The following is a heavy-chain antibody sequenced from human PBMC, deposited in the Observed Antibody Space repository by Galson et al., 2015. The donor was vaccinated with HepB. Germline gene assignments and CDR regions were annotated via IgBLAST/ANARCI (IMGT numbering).Heavy chain of an antibody. D-gene: IGHD3-10*01. Sequence: SLRLSCAASGFTFSSYAMSWVRQAPGKGLEWVSAISGSGGSTYYADSVKGRSTISRDNSKNTLYLQMNSLRAEDTAVYYCAKSKPTMVRGVINGGWFDPWGQGTLVTVSS. CDR3: AKSKPTMVRGVINGGWFDP. J-gene: IGHJ5*02. CDR1: GFTFSSYA. V-gene: IGHV3-23*01. CDR2: ISGSGGST.